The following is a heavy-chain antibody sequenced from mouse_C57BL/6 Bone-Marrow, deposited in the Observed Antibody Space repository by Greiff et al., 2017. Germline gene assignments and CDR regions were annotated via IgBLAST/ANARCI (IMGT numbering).Heavy chain of an antibody. Sequence: EVQLQQSGPELVKPGASVKISCKASGYTFNDYYMNWVKQSHGKSLEWIGDINPNNGGTSYNQKFKGKATLTVDKSSSTAYMELRSLTSEDSAVYYCARLYYYSSSLYWGQGTSVTVSA. V-gene: IGHV1-26*01. J-gene: IGHJ4*01. CDR3: ARLYYYSSSLY. CDR1: GYTFNDYY. CDR2: INPNNGGT. D-gene: IGHD1-1*01.